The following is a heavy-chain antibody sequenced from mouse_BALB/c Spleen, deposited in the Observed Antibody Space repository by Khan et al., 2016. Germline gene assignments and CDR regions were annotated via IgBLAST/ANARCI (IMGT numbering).Heavy chain of an antibody. Sequence: EVELVESGGGLVQPGGSLRLSCATSGFTFTDYYMSWVRQPPGKALEWLAFIRNKANGYTTEYSASVKGRFTISRDNSQSILYLQMNTLRAEDSATYYCARDWVRDYWGQGTTLAVSS. V-gene: IGHV7-3*02. D-gene: IGHD2-14*01. J-gene: IGHJ2*01. CDR1: GFTFTDYY. CDR2: IRNKANGYTT. CDR3: ARDWVRDY.